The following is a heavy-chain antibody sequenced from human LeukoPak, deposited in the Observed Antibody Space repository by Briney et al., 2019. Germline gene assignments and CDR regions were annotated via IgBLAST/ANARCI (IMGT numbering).Heavy chain of an antibody. CDR1: GGSISSYY. Sequence: QVQLQESGPGLVKPSETLSLTCTVSGGSISSYYWSWIRLPPGMGLEWSRYIYYSGSTNYNPSLKSRVTISVDTSKNQFSLKLSSVTAADTAVYYCARDTGSYWRWFDPWGQGTLVTVSS. V-gene: IGHV4-59*13. CDR2: IYYSGST. CDR3: ARDTGSYWRWFDP. D-gene: IGHD1-26*01. J-gene: IGHJ5*02.